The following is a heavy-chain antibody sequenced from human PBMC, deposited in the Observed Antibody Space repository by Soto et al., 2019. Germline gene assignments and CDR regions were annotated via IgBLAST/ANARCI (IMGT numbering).Heavy chain of an antibody. Sequence: EVQLVESGGGLVKPGGSLRLSCAASGFTFSSYSMNWVRQAPGKGLEWVSSISSSSSYIYYADSVKGRFTISRDNAKNSLYLQMNSLRAEDTAVYYCARDGPCITIFGVGPPENYYYGMDVWGQGTTVTVSS. CDR1: GFTFSSYS. CDR2: ISSSSSYI. J-gene: IGHJ6*02. V-gene: IGHV3-21*01. D-gene: IGHD3-3*01. CDR3: ARDGPCITIFGVGPPENYYYGMDV.